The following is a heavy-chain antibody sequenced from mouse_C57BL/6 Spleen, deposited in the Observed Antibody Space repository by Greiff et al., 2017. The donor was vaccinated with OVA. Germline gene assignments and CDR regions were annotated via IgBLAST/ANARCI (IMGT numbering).Heavy chain of an antibody. CDR3: AREDDGYPSYYAMDY. D-gene: IGHD2-3*01. J-gene: IGHJ4*01. V-gene: IGHV1-82*01. CDR2: IYPGDGDT. Sequence: VQLKQSGPELVKPGASVKISCKASGYAFSSSWMNWVKQRPGKGLEWIGRIYPGDGDTNYNGKFKGKATLTADKSSSTAYMQLSSLTSEDSAVYFCAREDDGYPSYYAMDYWGQGTSVTVSS. CDR1: GYAFSSSW.